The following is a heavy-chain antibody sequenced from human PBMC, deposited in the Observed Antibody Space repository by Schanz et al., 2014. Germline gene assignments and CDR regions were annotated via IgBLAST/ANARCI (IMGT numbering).Heavy chain of an antibody. CDR2: IIPFLGIA. V-gene: IGHV1-69*04. J-gene: IGHJ5*02. CDR3: ASEGMGSNWLDP. Sequence: QVQLVQSGAEVKKPGSSVKVSCKASRGSYALHWVRQAPGQGLEWMGRIIPFLGIADHAQSLQGRVTITADKSTSTAYMELSSLRSDDTAVYYCASEGMGSNWLDPWGQGTLVTVSS. CDR1: RGSYA. D-gene: IGHD3-10*01.